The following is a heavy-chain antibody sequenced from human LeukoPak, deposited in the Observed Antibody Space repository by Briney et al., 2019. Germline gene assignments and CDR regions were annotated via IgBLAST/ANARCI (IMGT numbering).Heavy chain of an antibody. Sequence: GGSLRLSCAASGFTFSDYYMSWIRQAPGKGLEWVSYISSSGSTIYYADSVKGRFTISRDNAKNSLYLQMNSLRAEDTALYYCAKTVLAFWSGSSNYFDYWGQGTLVTVSS. D-gene: IGHD3-3*01. CDR3: AKTVLAFWSGSSNYFDY. CDR1: GFTFSDYY. CDR2: ISSSGSTI. V-gene: IGHV3-11*01. J-gene: IGHJ4*02.